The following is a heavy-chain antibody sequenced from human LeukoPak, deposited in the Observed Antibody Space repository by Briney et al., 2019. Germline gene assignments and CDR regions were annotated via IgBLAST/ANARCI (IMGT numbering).Heavy chain of an antibody. J-gene: IGHJ4*02. Sequence: ASVKVSCKASGYTFSNYGLSWVRQAPGQGLEWMGWISAYNGNTNYAQKLQGRVTMTTDTSTSTAYMELRSLRSDDTAVYYCATYGGGYCSGGSCYNYWGQGTLVTVSS. CDR3: ATYGGGYCSGGSCYNY. CDR1: GYTFSNYG. CDR2: ISAYNGNT. V-gene: IGHV1-18*01. D-gene: IGHD2-15*01.